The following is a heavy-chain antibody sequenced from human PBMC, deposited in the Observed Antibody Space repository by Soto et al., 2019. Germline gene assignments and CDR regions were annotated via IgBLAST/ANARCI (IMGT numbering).Heavy chain of an antibody. Sequence: ASVKVSCKASGYTFTSYDINWVRQATGQGLEWMGWMNPNSGNTGYAQKFQGRVTMTRNTSISTAYMELSSLRSEDTAVYYCARQQTFFVSGSAGYYYYSYYMDVWGKGTTVTVSS. CDR3: ARQQTFFVSGSAGYYYYSYYMDV. J-gene: IGHJ6*03. CDR1: GYTFTSYD. CDR2: MNPNSGNT. V-gene: IGHV1-8*01. D-gene: IGHD3-10*01.